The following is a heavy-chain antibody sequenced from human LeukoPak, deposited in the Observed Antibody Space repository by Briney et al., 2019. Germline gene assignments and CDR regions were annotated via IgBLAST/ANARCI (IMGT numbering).Heavy chain of an antibody. CDR3: ARGPRKITPEYYFDY. D-gene: IGHD4-23*01. V-gene: IGHV4-34*01. CDR1: GGTFSGYY. Sequence: SETLSLTCAVYGGTFSGYYWSWIRQPPGKGLEWIGEINHSGSTNYNPSLKSRVTISVDTSKNQFSLKLSSVTAADTAVYYCARGPRKITPEYYFDYWGQGTLVTLSS. CDR2: INHSGST. J-gene: IGHJ4*02.